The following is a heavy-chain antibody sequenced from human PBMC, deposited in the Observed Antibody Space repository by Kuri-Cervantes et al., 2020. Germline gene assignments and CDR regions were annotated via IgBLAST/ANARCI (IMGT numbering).Heavy chain of an antibody. CDR3: CQSPGDYGFLVGFPPCDWFDP. D-gene: IGHD3-3*01. CDR1: GFSLSTSGVG. CDR2: IYWDDDK. Sequence: SGPTLVKPTQTLTLTCTFSGFSLSTSGVGVGWIRQPPGKALEWLALIYWDDDKRYSPSLKSRLTVTKDTSKNQVVLTMTSMDPVDTTTYYCCQSPGDYGFLVGFPPCDWFDPWGQGTLVTVSS. V-gene: IGHV2-5*02. J-gene: IGHJ5*01.